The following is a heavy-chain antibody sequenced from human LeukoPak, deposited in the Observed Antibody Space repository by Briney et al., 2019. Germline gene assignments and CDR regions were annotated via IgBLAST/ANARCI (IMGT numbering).Heavy chain of an antibody. J-gene: IGHJ4*02. CDR1: GGSFSGYY. Sequence: SETLSLTCAVYGGSFSGYYWSWIRQPPGKGLEWIGEINHSGSTNYNPSLKSRVTISVDTSKNQFSLKLSSVTAADTAVYYCAVGLVVPAAGDYWGQGTLVTVSS. CDR3: AVGLVVPAAGDY. V-gene: IGHV4-34*01. D-gene: IGHD2-2*01. CDR2: INHSGST.